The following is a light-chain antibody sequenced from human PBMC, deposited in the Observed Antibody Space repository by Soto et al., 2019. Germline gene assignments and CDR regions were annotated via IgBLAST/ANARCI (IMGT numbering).Light chain of an antibody. V-gene: IGKV1-6*01. CDR2: AAS. J-gene: IGKJ2*01. Sequence: AIQMTQSPSSLSASVGDRVTITCRASQGIRDDLAWYQQRPGKAPKLLIYAASNLQSGVPSRFSGSGSGTDFTLIISSLQPEDFATCYCLQDYDYPYTFGQGTKLEIK. CDR1: QGIRDD. CDR3: LQDYDYPYT.